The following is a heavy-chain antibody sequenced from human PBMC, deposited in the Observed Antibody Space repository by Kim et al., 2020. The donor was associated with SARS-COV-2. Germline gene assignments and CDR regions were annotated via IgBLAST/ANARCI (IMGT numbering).Heavy chain of an antibody. CDR1: GGTFSSYA. J-gene: IGHJ6*02. CDR3: ARAGGAGLLWFGAPNARTYYYYGMDV. CDR2: IIPIFGTA. V-gene: IGHV1-69*13. Sequence: SVKVSCKASGGTFSSYAISWVRQAPGQGLEWMGGIIPIFGTANYAQKFQGRVTITADESTSTAYMELSSLRSEDTAVYYCARAGGAGLLWFGAPNARTYYYYGMDVWGQGTTVTVSS. D-gene: IGHD3-10*01.